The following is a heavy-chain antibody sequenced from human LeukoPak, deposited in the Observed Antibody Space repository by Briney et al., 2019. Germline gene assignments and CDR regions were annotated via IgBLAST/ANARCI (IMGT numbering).Heavy chain of an antibody. J-gene: IGHJ5*02. CDR2: INPNSGGI. CDR3: ARVLFSGIPDWFDP. V-gene: IGHV1-2*02. D-gene: IGHD2-21*01. CDR1: GYTFIGYY. Sequence: ASVKVSCKASGYTFIGYYIHGVRQAPGQRLEWVGWINPNSGGIKYAQKFQGRVTMTRDTSVSTAYMELKRLTPDDTAVYYCARVLFSGIPDWFDPWGQGTLVTVSS.